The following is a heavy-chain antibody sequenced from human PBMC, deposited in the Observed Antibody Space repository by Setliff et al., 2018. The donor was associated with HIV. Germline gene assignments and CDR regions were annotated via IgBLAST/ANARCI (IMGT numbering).Heavy chain of an antibody. CDR1: GFSFSKYA. CDR3: ARGRHYDSSGYYRGYFQN. D-gene: IGHD3-22*01. Sequence: GGSLRLSCSGSGFSFSKYAMSWVRQAPGKGLEWVSSITGSGGSTYYADSVKGRFTISRDNSKNTLYLQMNSLRAEDTAVYYCARGRHYDSSGYYRGYFQNWGQGTLVTVSS. J-gene: IGHJ1*01. CDR2: ITGSGGST. V-gene: IGHV3-23*01.